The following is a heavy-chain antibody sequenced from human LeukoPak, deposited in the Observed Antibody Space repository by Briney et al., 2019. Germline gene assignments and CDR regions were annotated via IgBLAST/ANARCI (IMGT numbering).Heavy chain of an antibody. CDR2: INWNSGNI. D-gene: IGHD4-17*01. V-gene: IGHV3-9*01. J-gene: IGHJ4*02. CDR3: GKTSEYGDYIDY. CDR1: GFTFDDCA. Sequence: GGSLTLSCAASGFTFDDCAMHWLRQAPGKGLEWVSDINWNSGNIVYTDSVKGRFTIPRDIAKNALYLQMNSLRAEDTPLYYCGKTSEYGDYIDYWGQGTLVTVSS.